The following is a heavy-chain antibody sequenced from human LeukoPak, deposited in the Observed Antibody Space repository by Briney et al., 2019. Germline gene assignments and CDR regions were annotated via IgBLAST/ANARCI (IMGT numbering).Heavy chain of an antibody. CDR2: INWNGGST. D-gene: IGHD5-12*01. J-gene: IGHJ4*02. V-gene: IGHV3-20*04. CDR3: ARDPRSYDLGGYFDY. CDR1: GFTFNNYG. Sequence: PGGSLRLSCAASGFTFNNYGIHWVRQAPGKGLEWVSGINWNGGSTGYADSVKGRFTISRDNAKNSLYLQMNSLRAEDTALYYCARDPRSYDLGGYFDYWGQGTLVTVSS.